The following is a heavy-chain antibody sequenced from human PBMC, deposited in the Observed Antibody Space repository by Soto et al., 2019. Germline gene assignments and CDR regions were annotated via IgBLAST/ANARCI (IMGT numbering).Heavy chain of an antibody. CDR3: ASSVTTFDS. CDR2: ISYDGSNK. J-gene: IGHJ4*02. Sequence: QVQLVESGGGVVQPGRSLRLSCAASGFTFSSYGMHWVRQAPGKGLEWVAVISYDGSNKYYADSVKGRFTISRDNSKNTLYLQMNSLRAEDTAVYYCASSVTTFDSWGQGTLVTVSS. CDR1: GFTFSSYG. V-gene: IGHV3-30*03. D-gene: IGHD4-17*01.